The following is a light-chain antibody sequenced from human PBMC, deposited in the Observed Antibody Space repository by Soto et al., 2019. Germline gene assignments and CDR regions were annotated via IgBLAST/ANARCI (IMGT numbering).Light chain of an antibody. V-gene: IGKV3-11*01. CDR3: QQRSDWPT. Sequence: EIVLTQSPATLSLSPGESATLSCRASQSISHFLAWYQQKPGQSPRLLIYDTSSRATGIPGRFSGSGSGTDFTLTIDCLEPEDSAVYYCQQRSDWPTFGVGTKVEI. J-gene: IGKJ4*02. CDR2: DTS. CDR1: QSISHF.